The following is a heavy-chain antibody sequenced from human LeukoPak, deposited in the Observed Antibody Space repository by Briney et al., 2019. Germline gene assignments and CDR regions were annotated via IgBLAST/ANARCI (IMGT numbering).Heavy chain of an antibody. CDR2: IKQDGNEK. CDR3: ARGRFYLDSSGYSSFYY. D-gene: IGHD3-22*01. CDR1: GFTFSSYW. J-gene: IGHJ4*02. Sequence: PGGSLRLSCAASGFTFSSYWMSWVRQAPGKGLEWVANIKQDGNEKYYVDSVKGRFTVSRDNAKNSLYLQMNSLRAEDTAVYYCARGRFYLDSSGYSSFYYWGQGTLVTVSS. V-gene: IGHV3-7*01.